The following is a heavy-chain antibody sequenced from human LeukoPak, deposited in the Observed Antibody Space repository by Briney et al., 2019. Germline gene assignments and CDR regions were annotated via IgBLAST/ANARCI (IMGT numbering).Heavy chain of an antibody. J-gene: IGHJ4*02. D-gene: IGHD3-9*01. V-gene: IGHV3-11*01. CDR3: ARDRVHYDILTGYYRVFDY. Sequence: GGSLRLSCAASGFAFSDYYMSWIRQAPGKGLEWVSYISSSGSTIYYADSVKGRFTISRDNAKNSLYLRMNSLRAEDTAVYYCARDRVHYDILTGYYRVFDYWGQGTLVTVSS. CDR2: ISSSGSTI. CDR1: GFAFSDYY.